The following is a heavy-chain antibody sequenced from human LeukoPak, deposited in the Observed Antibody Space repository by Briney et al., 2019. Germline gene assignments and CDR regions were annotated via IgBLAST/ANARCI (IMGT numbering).Heavy chain of an antibody. D-gene: IGHD6-19*01. CDR3: AKDKDSSGRKGVFDY. CDR1: GFTFDDYA. Sequence: PGGSLCLSCAASGFTFDDYALHWVRQAPGKGLEWVSGISWNSGSIGYADSVKGRFTISRDNAKNSLYLQMNSLRAEDTALYYCAKDKDSSGRKGVFDYWGQGTLVTVSS. CDR2: ISWNSGSI. J-gene: IGHJ4*02. V-gene: IGHV3-9*01.